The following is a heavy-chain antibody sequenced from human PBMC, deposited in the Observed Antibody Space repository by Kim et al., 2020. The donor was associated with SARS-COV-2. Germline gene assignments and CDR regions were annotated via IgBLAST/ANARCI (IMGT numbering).Heavy chain of an antibody. V-gene: IGHV3-15*01. CDR3: ATGRQD. CDR1: GFTFSNAY. J-gene: IGHJ4*02. Sequence: GGSLRLSCEGSGFTFSNAYMTWVRQAAGKGLEWVGHIKSKLEGGTAEYAAPVQGRFTISRDDSKSTFYLQMNSLKTEDSAVYFCATGRQDWGQGTLVTVSS. CDR2: IKSKLEGGTA.